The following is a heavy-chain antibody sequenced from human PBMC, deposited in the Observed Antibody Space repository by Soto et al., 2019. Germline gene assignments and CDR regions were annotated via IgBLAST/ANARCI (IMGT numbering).Heavy chain of an antibody. CDR2: ISNDENIK. CDR3: ARGLRGVLDY. D-gene: IGHD5-12*01. J-gene: IGHJ4*02. CDR1: GFNFGNFG. Sequence: GSLRLSCVASGFNFGNFGMHWVRQAPGKGLEWLTVISNDENIKQDSVRGRFAIARDNSKNTLYLHLTSLRAEDTAIYYCARGLRGVLDYWGQGTLVTVSS. V-gene: IGHV3-33*01.